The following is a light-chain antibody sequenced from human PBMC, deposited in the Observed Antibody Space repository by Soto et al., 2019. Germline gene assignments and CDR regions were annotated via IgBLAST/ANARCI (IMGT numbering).Light chain of an antibody. J-gene: IGKJ1*01. CDR2: AAS. CDR3: QTYNSAPRT. V-gene: IGKV1-27*01. CDR1: QGISNY. Sequence: DIQMTQSPSSLSASVGDRVTITCRASQGISNYLAWYQQKPGKDPKLLIYAASTLQSGGPSRFSGSGSETDFTLTNSRLQPADVATIYYQTYNSAPRTFGQGTKVEIK.